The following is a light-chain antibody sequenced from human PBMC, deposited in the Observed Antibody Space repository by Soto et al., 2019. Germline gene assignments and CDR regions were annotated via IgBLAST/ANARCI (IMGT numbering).Light chain of an antibody. J-gene: IGKJ4*01. V-gene: IGKV1-5*03. Sequence: DIQMTQSPSSVSASVGDRVTISCQASQGISWLAWYQQKPGKAPKLLIYKASSLESGVPSRFSGSGSGTDFTLTISSLQVEDSAVYYCQQYHNWPPVTFGGGTKVDIK. CDR3: QQYHNWPPVT. CDR1: QGISW. CDR2: KAS.